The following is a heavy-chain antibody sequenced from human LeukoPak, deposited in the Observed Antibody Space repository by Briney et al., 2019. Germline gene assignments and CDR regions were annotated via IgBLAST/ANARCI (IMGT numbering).Heavy chain of an antibody. CDR1: GFTVSSNY. CDR3: ARGGSDTAMAHDY. J-gene: IGHJ4*02. D-gene: IGHD5-18*01. CDR2: IYSAGST. V-gene: IGHV3-53*05. Sequence: PGGSLRLSCAVSGFTVSSNYMSWVRQAPGKGLEWVSVIYSAGSTYYADSVKGRFTVSRDNSKNTLYLQMNSLRAEDTAVYFCARGGSDTAMAHDYWGQGTLVTVSS.